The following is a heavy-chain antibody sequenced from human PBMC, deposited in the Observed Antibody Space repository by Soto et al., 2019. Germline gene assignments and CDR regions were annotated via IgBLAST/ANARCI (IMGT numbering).Heavy chain of an antibody. CDR2: ISHDGINK. J-gene: IGHJ5*02. CDR3: ARDMYSSDYFVKWFEP. D-gene: IGHD6-19*01. Sequence: ESGGGVVQPGRSLRLSCTASGFSFSSYAMYWFRQPPGKGLEWVAVISHDGINKHYEDSVKGRVTVSRDNSNHSLDLQLNSLRGEDTAMYYCARDMYSSDYFVKWFEPWGQGTLVTVSS. V-gene: IGHV3-30-3*01. CDR1: GFSFSSYA.